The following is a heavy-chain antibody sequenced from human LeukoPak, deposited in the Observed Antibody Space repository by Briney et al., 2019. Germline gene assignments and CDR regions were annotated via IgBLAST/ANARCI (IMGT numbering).Heavy chain of an antibody. CDR1: GGSISSYY. D-gene: IGHD1-26*01. Sequence: SETLSLTCTVSGGSISSYYWSWIRQPPGKGLEWIGYIYYSGSTNYNPSLESRVTISVDTSKNQFSLRLSSVTAADTAVYYCARRGVGWELLWGAFDIWGQGTMVTVSS. J-gene: IGHJ3*02. V-gene: IGHV4-59*01. CDR2: IYYSGST. CDR3: ARRGVGWELLWGAFDI.